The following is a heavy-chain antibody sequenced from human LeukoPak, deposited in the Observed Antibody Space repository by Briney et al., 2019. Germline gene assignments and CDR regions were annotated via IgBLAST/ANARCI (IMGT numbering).Heavy chain of an antibody. CDR1: GFTFSSYG. D-gene: IGHD6-13*01. V-gene: IGHV3-33*03. J-gene: IGHJ4*02. Sequence: DPGGSLRLSCAASGFTFSSYGMHWVRQAPGKGLEWVAVIWYDGSNKYYPDSVKGRFTISRDNAKNTLYLQMNSLRAEDTAVYYCASPLSRGSSWYYFDYWGQGTLVTVSS. CDR3: ASPLSRGSSWYYFDY. CDR2: IWYDGSNK.